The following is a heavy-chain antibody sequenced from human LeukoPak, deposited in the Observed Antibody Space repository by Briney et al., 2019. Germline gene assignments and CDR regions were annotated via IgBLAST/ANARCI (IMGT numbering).Heavy chain of an antibody. CDR1: GYRFTDHW. CDR2: INPVDSET. CDR3: ARGGTSNWFDP. V-gene: IGHV5-51*01. J-gene: IGHJ5*02. Sequence: GESLKISCKGSGYRFTDHWIAWVRQMPGKGLECMGIINPVDSETRYSPSFQGQVTISVDKSITTASLQWSSLKASDTAMYYCARGGTSNWFDPWGQGTLVTVSS. D-gene: IGHD3-16*01.